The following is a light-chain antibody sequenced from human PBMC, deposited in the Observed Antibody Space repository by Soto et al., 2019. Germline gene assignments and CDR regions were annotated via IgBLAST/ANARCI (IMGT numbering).Light chain of an antibody. CDR2: GAS. CDR3: QQYGLPPLMSS. J-gene: IGKJ2*01. CDR1: QSITSNF. Sequence: EIVLTKSPGTLSLSPGERDTLSCRASQSITSNFLAWYQQKPGQAPRLLIYGASTRAAGVPDRFNASESGPDFTLTITRLEPEDLAVYYCQQYGLPPLMSSFCQGTKLGVK. V-gene: IGKV3-20*01.